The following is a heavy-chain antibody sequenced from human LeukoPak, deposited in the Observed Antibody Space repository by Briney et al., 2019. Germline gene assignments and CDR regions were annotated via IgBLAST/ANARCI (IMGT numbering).Heavy chain of an antibody. J-gene: IGHJ3*02. V-gene: IGHV3-21*01. CDR3: ARGGYSGYVTFDI. CDR1: GFXFSSYA. CDR2: ISSTSSNI. Sequence: GGSLRLSCGASGFXFSSYAINWVRQAPGKGLEWVSSISSTSSNIYYADSMKGRFTISRDNAKNSLYLQMNSLRAEDTAVYYCARGGYSGYVTFDIWGQGTMVTVSP. D-gene: IGHD5-12*01.